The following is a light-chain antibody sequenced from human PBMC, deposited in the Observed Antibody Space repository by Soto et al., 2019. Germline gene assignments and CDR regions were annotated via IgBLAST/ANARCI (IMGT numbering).Light chain of an antibody. V-gene: IGKV1-39*01. CDR1: QTINTY. Sequence: DIQVTQSPSSLSSSVGDRVTITCLSSQTINTYLNWYQQKPGKAPKLLIHAASSLQSGVPSRFSGSGSGTDFTLTISSLQPEDFATYYCQQSYRAPLTFGPGTKVDIK. CDR2: AAS. J-gene: IGKJ3*01. CDR3: QQSYRAPLT.